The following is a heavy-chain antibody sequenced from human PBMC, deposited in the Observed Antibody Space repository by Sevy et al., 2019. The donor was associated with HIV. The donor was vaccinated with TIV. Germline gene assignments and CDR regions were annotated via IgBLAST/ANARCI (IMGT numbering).Heavy chain of an antibody. Sequence: GGSLRLSCAASGFTFSDYWMHWVRQPPGKGLVWVSRIQSDGTSTSYADSVKGRFTISRVNAKNTVYLQMNSLRDDDTAVYDCASAPRSFPLNGIDVWGQGTTVTVSS. D-gene: IGHD6-6*01. CDR1: GFTFSDYW. J-gene: IGHJ6*02. CDR2: IQSDGTST. CDR3: ASAPRSFPLNGIDV. V-gene: IGHV3-74*01.